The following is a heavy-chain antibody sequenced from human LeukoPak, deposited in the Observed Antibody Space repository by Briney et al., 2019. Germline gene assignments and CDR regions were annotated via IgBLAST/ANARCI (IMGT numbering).Heavy chain of an antibody. Sequence: GGSLRLSCAASGFTLSSYAMSWVRQAPGKGLEWVSAISASGGSTYYADSVKGRFTVSRDNSRNTLYLQMNSLRAEYTAIYYCAKHGPGRINWGAFDIWGQGTMVTVSS. D-gene: IGHD3-10*01. CDR2: ISASGGST. J-gene: IGHJ3*02. V-gene: IGHV3-23*01. CDR1: GFTLSSYA. CDR3: AKHGPGRINWGAFDI.